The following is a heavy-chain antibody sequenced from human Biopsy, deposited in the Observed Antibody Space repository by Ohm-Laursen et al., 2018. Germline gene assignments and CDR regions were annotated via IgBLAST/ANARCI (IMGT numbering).Heavy chain of an antibody. Sequence: TLSLTCTVSGGSINTGCYSWTWILQHPGTGLEGNGYIHYSGNNISNPSLKSRLTISVDTYRNQFSLKLTSVTAADTALYYCTKAGGGKIYDLWGQGTLVTVSS. J-gene: IGHJ5*02. CDR2: IHYSGNN. D-gene: IGHD3-16*01. V-gene: IGHV4-31*03. CDR3: TKAGGGKIYDL. CDR1: GGSINTGCYS.